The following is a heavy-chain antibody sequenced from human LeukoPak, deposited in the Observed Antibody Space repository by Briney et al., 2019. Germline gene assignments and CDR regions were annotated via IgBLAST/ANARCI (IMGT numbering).Heavy chain of an antibody. CDR1: GGPITTYY. Sequence: SETLSLTCTVSGGPITTYYLSWLRQSAGMGLEWIGRISGSGVITYNPSLKSRVILSLDTSNNHFSLKLISVTAADTAVYYCARDSGTTGEVKFDPWGQGMLVTVSS. D-gene: IGHD3-10*01. J-gene: IGHJ5*02. CDR3: ARDSGTTGEVKFDP. CDR2: ISGSGVI. V-gene: IGHV4-4*07.